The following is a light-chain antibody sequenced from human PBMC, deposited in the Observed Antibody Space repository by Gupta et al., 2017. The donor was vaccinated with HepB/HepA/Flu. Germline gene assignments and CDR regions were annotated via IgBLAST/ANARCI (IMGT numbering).Light chain of an antibody. CDR1: QGVSSY. J-gene: IGKJ4*01. CDR3: QQRSNGPLT. V-gene: IGKV3-11*01. CDR2: EAA. Sequence: ELVLPQSPATLSLSPGERATLSCRASQGVSSYLVWYQQRPGQAPRLLIYEAANRATGIPSRFSGSGSGTDFTLTICSLEPGDVAVYYCQQRSNGPLTFGGGTKVEIK.